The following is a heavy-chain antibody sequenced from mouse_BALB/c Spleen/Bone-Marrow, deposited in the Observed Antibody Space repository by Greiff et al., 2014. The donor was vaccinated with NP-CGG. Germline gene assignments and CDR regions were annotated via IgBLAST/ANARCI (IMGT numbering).Heavy chain of an antibody. CDR1: GLSLTSYG. CDR2: IWADGST. D-gene: IGHD1-2*01. J-gene: IGHJ4*01. Sequence: QVQLKESGPGLVAPSQSLSITCTVSGLSLTSYGVHWVRQPPGKGLEWLGVIWADGSTNYNSALMSRLSIRKDNSKSQVFLKMNSLQTDDTAMYYCARITTATGAMDYWGQGTSVTVSS. V-gene: IGHV2-9*02. CDR3: ARITTATGAMDY.